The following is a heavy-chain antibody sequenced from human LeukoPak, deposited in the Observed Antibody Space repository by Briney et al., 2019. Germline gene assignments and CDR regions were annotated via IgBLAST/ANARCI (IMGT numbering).Heavy chain of an antibody. CDR2: IYHSGST. D-gene: IGHD3-3*01. CDR1: GYSISSGYY. CDR3: ARAHYDFWSGFHA. Sequence: SETLSLTCTVSGYSISSGYYWGWIRQPPGKGLEWIGSIYHSGSTYYNPSLKSRVTISVDTSKNQFSLKLSSVTAADTAVYYCARAHYDFWSGFHAWGQGTLVTVSS. J-gene: IGHJ5*02. V-gene: IGHV4-38-2*02.